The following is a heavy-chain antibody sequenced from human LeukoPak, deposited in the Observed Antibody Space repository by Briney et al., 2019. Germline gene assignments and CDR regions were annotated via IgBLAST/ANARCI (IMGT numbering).Heavy chain of an antibody. CDR2: IYYSGST. CDR1: GGSISSYY. V-gene: IGHV4-59*01. CDR3: ARKNRYSGYVWFDP. Sequence: SETLSLICTVSGGSISSYYWSWIRQPPGKGLEWIGYIYYSGSTNYNPSLKSRVTISVDTSKNQFSLKLSSVTAADTAVYYCARKNRYSGYVWFDPWGQGTLVTVSS. J-gene: IGHJ5*02. D-gene: IGHD5-12*01.